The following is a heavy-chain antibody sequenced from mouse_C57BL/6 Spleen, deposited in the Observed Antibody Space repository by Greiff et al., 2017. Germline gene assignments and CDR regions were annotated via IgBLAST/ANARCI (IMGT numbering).Heavy chain of an antibody. CDR3: TGPKWERGFDY. CDR2: IRLKSDNYTT. D-gene: IGHD1-3*01. J-gene: IGHJ2*01. V-gene: IGHV6-3*01. CDR1: GFTFSNYW. Sequence: EVKLVESGGGLVQPGGSMKLSCVASGFTFSNYWMNWVRQSPEQGLEWVVLIRLKSDNYTTHYAESVKGRFTISREDSKSSVYLQMNNLSAEDTGIYYCTGPKWERGFDYWGQGTTLTVSS.